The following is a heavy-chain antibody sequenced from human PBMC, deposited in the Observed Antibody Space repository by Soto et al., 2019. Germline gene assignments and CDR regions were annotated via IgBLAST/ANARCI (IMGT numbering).Heavy chain of an antibody. Sequence: QVQLQESGPGLVKPSQTLSLTCTVSGGSISSGGYYWSWIRQHPGKGLEWIGYIYYSGSTYYNPSLKCRVTISVDTSKNQFSLKLSSVTAADTAVYYCARGGIVVVVAARDAFDIWGQGTMVTVSS. CDR2: IYYSGST. CDR1: GGSISSGGYY. D-gene: IGHD2-15*01. V-gene: IGHV4-31*03. CDR3: ARGGIVVVVAARDAFDI. J-gene: IGHJ3*02.